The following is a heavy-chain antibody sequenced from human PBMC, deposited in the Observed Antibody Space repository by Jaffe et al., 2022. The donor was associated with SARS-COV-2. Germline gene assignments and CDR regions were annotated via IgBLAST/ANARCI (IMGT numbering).Heavy chain of an antibody. CDR2: ISYDGSNK. CDR1: GFTFSSYA. CDR3: ARGGRARRAAPEDY. V-gene: IGHV3-30*04. Sequence: QVQLVESGGGVVQPGRSLRLSCAASGFTFSSYAMHWVRQAPGKGLEWVAVISYDGSNKYYADSVKGRFTISRDNSKNTLYLQMNSLRAEDTAVYYCARGGRARRAAPEDYWGQGTLVTVSS. D-gene: IGHD2-15*01. J-gene: IGHJ4*02.